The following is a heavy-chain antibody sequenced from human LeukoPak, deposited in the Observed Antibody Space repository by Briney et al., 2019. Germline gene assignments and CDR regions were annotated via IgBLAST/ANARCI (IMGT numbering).Heavy chain of an antibody. V-gene: IGHV4-39*01. CDR2: IYYSGSS. CDR1: GGSISSSNYY. Sequence: SETLSLTCTVSGGSISSSNYYWGWIRQPPGKGLECIGSIYYSGSSYYNPSLKSRVTISVDTSKNQFSLKLSSVTAADTAVYYCARSGWFGEASMLWGQGTLVTVSS. CDR3: ARSGWFGEASML. J-gene: IGHJ4*02. D-gene: IGHD3-10*01.